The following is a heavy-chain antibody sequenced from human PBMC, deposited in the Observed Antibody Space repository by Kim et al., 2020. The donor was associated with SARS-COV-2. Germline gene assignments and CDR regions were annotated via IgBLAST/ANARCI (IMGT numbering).Heavy chain of an antibody. Sequence: YYAGSSEGRFTISRDNYRNTLYLHMSSLRGDDTTVYYCAKEIGRGQPLEDWGQGTLVTVSS. CDR3: AKEIGRGQPLED. J-gene: IGHJ4*02. V-gene: IGHV3-30*02. D-gene: IGHD1-26*01.